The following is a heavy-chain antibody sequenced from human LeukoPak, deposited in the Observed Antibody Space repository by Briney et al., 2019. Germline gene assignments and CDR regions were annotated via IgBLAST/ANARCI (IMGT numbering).Heavy chain of an antibody. CDR3: ARVDAGYSSSWYEMDY. V-gene: IGHV3-23*01. J-gene: IGHJ4*02. D-gene: IGHD6-13*01. Sequence: GGSLRLSCAASGFTFSDYALSWVRQTPGKGLEWVAATTGSSGDTYHADSVKGRFTISRDNSKNTLYLQMNSLRAEDTAVYYCARVDAGYSSSWYEMDYWGQGTLVTVSS. CDR2: TTGSSGDT. CDR1: GFTFSDYA.